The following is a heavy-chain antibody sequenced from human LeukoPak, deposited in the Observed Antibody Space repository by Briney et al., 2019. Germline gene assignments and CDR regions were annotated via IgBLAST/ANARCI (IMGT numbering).Heavy chain of an antibody. CDR2: INPRGDAT. V-gene: IGHV1-46*01. CDR1: GNTFIGYW. D-gene: IGHD1-1*01. Sequence: ASVKVSCKASGNTFIGYWIHWVRQAPGQGLEWMGAINPRGDATIGAQKSQVRVTTTRDTSTSTVYIELSILRSEDTAVYYCGRAGQQLKHFEYWGQGNLVTVSS. J-gene: IGHJ4*02. CDR3: GRAGQQLKHFEY.